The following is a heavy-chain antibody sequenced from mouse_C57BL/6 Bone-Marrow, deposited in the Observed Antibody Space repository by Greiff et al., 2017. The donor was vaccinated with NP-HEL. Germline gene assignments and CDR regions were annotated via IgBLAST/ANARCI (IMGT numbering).Heavy chain of an antibody. J-gene: IGHJ1*03. Sequence: EVHLVESGGGLVKPGGSLKLSCAASGFTFSSYAMSWVRQTPEKRLEWVATISDGGSYTYYPDNVKGRFTISRDNAKNNLYLQMSHLKSEDTAMYYCARAAYYSNYWYFDVWGTGTTVTVSS. CDR2: ISDGGSYT. CDR1: GFTFSSYA. D-gene: IGHD2-5*01. V-gene: IGHV5-4*01. CDR3: ARAAYYSNYWYFDV.